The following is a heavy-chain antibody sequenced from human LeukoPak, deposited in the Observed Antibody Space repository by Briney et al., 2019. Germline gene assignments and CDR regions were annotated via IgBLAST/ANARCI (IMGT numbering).Heavy chain of an antibody. CDR1: GYTFTSYG. D-gene: IGHD4-17*01. CDR2: ISAYNGNT. CDR3: ARNRGDYPYDAFDI. J-gene: IGHJ3*02. Sequence: GASVKVSCKASGYTFTSYGISWVRQAPGQGLGWMGWISAYNGNTNYAQKLQGRVTMTTDTSTSTAYMELRSLRSADTAVYYCARNRGDYPYDAFDIWGQGTMVTVSS. V-gene: IGHV1-18*01.